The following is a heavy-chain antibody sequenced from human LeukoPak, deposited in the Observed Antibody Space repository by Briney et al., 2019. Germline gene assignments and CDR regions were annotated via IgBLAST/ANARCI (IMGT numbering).Heavy chain of an antibody. CDR3: VKDVRGSSGWYGDY. D-gene: IGHD6-19*01. V-gene: IGHV3-23*01. CDR2: ISGDGGRT. J-gene: IGHJ4*02. Sequence: GGSLRLSCAASGFTFSSYAMSWVRQAPGKGLEWVSAISGDGGRTYYADSVKGRFTVSRDNYKDTLYLQMNSLRAEDTAVYYCVKDVRGSSGWYGDYWGQGTLVTVSS. CDR1: GFTFSSYA.